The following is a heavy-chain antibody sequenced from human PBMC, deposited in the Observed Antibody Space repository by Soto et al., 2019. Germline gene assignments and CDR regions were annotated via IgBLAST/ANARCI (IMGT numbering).Heavy chain of an antibody. CDR1: GGSISSGDYY. J-gene: IGHJ4*02. V-gene: IGHV4-30-4*02. CDR2: IYYSGST. CDR3: ARGWFLEMGYFDY. D-gene: IGHD3-3*01. Sequence: SETLSLTCTVSGGSISSGDYYWSWIRQPPGKGLEWIGYIYYSGSTYYNPSLKSRVTISVDTSKNQFSLKLSSVTAADTAVYYCARGWFLEMGYFDYWGQGTLVTVSS.